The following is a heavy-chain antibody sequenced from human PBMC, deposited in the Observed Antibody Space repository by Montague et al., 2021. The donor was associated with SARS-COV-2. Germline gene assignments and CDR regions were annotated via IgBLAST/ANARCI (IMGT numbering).Heavy chain of an antibody. CDR1: GFTFSSYA. Sequence: SLRLSCAASGFTFSSYAMSWVRQAPGKGLEWVSGISFSGDSTYYADSVKGRFTISRDNSKNTLYLQMNSLRAEDPAVYYCAKAITYYHRYGYAFHIWGQGTRVTVSS. V-gene: IGHV3-23*01. CDR3: AKAITYYHRYGYAFHI. D-gene: IGHD3-10*01. CDR2: ISFSGDST. J-gene: IGHJ3*02.